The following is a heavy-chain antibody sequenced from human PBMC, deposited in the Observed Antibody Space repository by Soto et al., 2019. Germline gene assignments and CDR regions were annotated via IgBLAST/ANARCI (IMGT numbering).Heavy chain of an antibody. Sequence: QVQLVQSGAEVKKPGASVKVSCEASGYTFSSYGISWVRQAPGQGLEWMGWISANNANTNYAQNLQGRVTMTTDTSTNTAYMELRSLRSDDTAVYYCARDRSTSRSDRRSFDYWGQGTLVTVSS. D-gene: IGHD6-13*01. CDR1: GYTFSSYG. V-gene: IGHV1-18*01. CDR3: ARDRSTSRSDRRSFDY. J-gene: IGHJ4*02. CDR2: ISANNANT.